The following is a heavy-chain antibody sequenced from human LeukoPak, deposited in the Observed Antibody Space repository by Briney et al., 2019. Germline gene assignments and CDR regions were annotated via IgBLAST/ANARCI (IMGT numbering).Heavy chain of an antibody. J-gene: IGHJ4*02. V-gene: IGHV3-33*01. CDR2: IWYDGSNK. CDR3: ARALYCSGGSCYSGGMVY. D-gene: IGHD2-15*01. Sequence: AGGSLRLSCAASGFTFSSYGMHWVRQAPGKGLEWVAVIWYDGSNKYYADSVKGRLTISRDNSKNTLYLQMNSLRAEDTAVYYCARALYCSGGSCYSGGMVYWGQGTLVTVSS. CDR1: GFTFSSYG.